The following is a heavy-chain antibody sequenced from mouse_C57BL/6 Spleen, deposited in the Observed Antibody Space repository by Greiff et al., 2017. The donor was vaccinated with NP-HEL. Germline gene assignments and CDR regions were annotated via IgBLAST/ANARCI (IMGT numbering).Heavy chain of an antibody. J-gene: IGHJ1*03. CDR3: ARRGIGRYCYFDV. CDR2: IDPSDSET. V-gene: IGHV1-52*01. CDR1: GYTFTSYW. D-gene: IGHD3-3*01. Sequence: VQLQQPGAELVRPGSSVKLSCKASGYTFTSYWMHWVKQRPIQGLEWIGNIDPSDSETHYNQKFKDKATLTVDKSSSTAYMQLSSLTSEDSAVYYCARRGIGRYCYFDVWGTGTTVTVSS.